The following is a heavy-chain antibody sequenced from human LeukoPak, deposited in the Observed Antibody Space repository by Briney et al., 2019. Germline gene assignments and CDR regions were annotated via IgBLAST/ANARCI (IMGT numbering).Heavy chain of an antibody. CDR2: IFHSGIT. V-gene: IGHV4-4*02. J-gene: IGHJ4*02. CDR3: ARGAWYKFDY. Sequence: SETLSLTCAVSGGSITSSTDWWIWVRQPPGKGLEWIGEIFHSGITNYNPSLKSRVTISVDKSKNQFSLKLNSLTAADTAVYYCARGAWYKFDYWGQGTLVTVSS. CDR1: GGSITSSTDW. D-gene: IGHD1-1*01.